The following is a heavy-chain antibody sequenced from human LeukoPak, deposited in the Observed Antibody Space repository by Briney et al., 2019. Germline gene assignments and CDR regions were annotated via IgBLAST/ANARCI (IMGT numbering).Heavy chain of an antibody. CDR1: GGSFSGYY. D-gene: IGHD5-12*01. CDR3: ARGYSGYDRRGKNYYYYYMDV. V-gene: IGHV4-34*01. J-gene: IGHJ6*03. Sequence: SETLSLSCAVYGGSFSGYYWSWIRQSPGKGLEWIGEINHSGSTNYNPSLKSRVTISVDTSKNQFSLKLSSVTAADTAVYYCARGYSGYDRRGKNYYYYYMDVWGKGTTVTVSS. CDR2: INHSGST.